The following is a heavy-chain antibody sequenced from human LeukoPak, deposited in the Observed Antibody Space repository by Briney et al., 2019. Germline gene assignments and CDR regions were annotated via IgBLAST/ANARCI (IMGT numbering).Heavy chain of an antibody. V-gene: IGHV2-5*05. CDR3: VRRRDYYDHGYDPFFDH. Sequence: SGPTLVKPTQTLTLTCTFSGFSLTTHGVGVGWVRQPPGKALEWLAVIYWDDDKRYGSSLRSRLTISEDTSKKQVVLTMTNVDPVDTGTYYCVRRRDYYDHGYDPFFDHWGQGTLVTVSS. CDR1: GFSLTTHGVG. CDR2: IYWDDDK. J-gene: IGHJ5*02. D-gene: IGHD3-22*01.